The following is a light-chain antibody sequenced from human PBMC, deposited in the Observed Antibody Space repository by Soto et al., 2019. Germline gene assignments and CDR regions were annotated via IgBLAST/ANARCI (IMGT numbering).Light chain of an antibody. CDR3: QQYKSYPLT. CDR1: QSVSSW. J-gene: IGKJ4*01. V-gene: IGKV1-5*03. Sequence: DIQMTQSPSTLSASVGDRVTITCRASQSVSSWLAWYQQTPGKAPKLLIYRASSLDTGVPSRFGGSGSGTEFMLTISSLQPDDFGTYYCQQYKSYPLTFGGGTKVDIK. CDR2: RAS.